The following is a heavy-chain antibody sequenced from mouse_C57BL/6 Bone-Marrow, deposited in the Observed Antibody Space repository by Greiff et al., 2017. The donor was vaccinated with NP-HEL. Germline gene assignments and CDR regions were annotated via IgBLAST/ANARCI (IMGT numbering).Heavy chain of an antibody. CDR1: GFTFSSYA. V-gene: IGHV5-4*01. J-gene: IGHJ4*01. CDR2: ISDGGSYT. CDR3: AKETPPSDAMDY. Sequence: EVQVVESGGGLVKPGGSLKLSCAASGFTFSSYAMSWVRQTPEKRLEWVATISDGGSYTYYPDNVKGRFTISRDNAKNNLYLQMSHLKSEDTAMYYCAKETPPSDAMDYWGQGTSVTVSS.